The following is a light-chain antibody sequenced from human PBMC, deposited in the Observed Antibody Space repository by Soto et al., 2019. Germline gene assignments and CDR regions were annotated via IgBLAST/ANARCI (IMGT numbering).Light chain of an antibody. J-gene: IGKJ4*01. Sequence: DTVLTQSPGTLSLTSGERATLSCRASQSISGTYLAWYQQKPGQSPRLLIYSASTRAPGIPDRFSGSGSGTDFTLTISRLEPEDFATYYCQQYDSYPLTFGGGTRVEIK. CDR1: QSISGTY. CDR2: SAS. CDR3: QQYDSYPLT. V-gene: IGKV3-20*01.